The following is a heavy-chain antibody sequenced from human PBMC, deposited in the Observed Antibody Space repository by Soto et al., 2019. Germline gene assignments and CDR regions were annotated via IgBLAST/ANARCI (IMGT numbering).Heavy chain of an antibody. CDR1: GYTFNSYG. CDR2: ISAYNGDT. D-gene: IGHD2-2*01. CDR3: ARDLEYQPQYP. Sequence: ASVKVSCKASGYTFNSYGISWVRQAPGQGLEWMGWISAYNGDTNYAQKVQGRVTMTTDTSTSTAYMELRSLRSDDTAVYYCARDLEYQPQYPWGQGTLVTVSS. V-gene: IGHV1-18*04. J-gene: IGHJ5*02.